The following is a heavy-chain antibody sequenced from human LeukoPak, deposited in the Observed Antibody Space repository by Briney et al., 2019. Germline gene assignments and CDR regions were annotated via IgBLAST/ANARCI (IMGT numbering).Heavy chain of an antibody. Sequence: PSETLSLTCTVSGGSISSSSYYWGWSRQPPGKGLEWIGSIYYSGSTYYNPSLKSRVTISVDTSKNQFSLKLSSVTAADTAVYYCARAYYYGSGSRQKSYYFDYWGQGTLVTVSS. CDR2: IYYSGST. V-gene: IGHV4-39*01. CDR3: ARAYYYGSGSRQKSYYFDY. CDR1: GGSISSSSYY. D-gene: IGHD3-10*01. J-gene: IGHJ4*02.